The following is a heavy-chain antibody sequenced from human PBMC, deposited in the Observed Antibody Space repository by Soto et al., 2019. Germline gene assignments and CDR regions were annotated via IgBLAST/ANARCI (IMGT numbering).Heavy chain of an antibody. Sequence: GASVKVSCKASGYTFTSYGISWVRQAPGQGLEWMGWISAYNGNTNYAQKLQGRVTMTTDTSTSTAYMELRSLRSDDTAVYYCARGCSSTSCYAHFDYWGQGTLVTVSS. V-gene: IGHV1-18*01. CDR2: ISAYNGNT. CDR3: ARGCSSTSCYAHFDY. CDR1: GYTFTSYG. D-gene: IGHD2-2*01. J-gene: IGHJ4*02.